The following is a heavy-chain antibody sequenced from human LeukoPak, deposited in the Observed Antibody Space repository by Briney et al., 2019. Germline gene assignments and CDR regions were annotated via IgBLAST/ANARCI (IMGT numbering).Heavy chain of an antibody. CDR3: ARDRAPTPRPQHDAFDI. CDR1: EGTFSSYA. V-gene: IGHV1-69*01. J-gene: IGHJ3*02. CDR2: IIPIFGTA. Sequence: ASVKVSCKASEGTFSSYAISWVRQAPGQGLEWMGGIIPIFGTANYAQKFQGRVTITADESTSTAYMELSSLRSEDTAVYYCARDRAPTPRPQHDAFDIWGQGTMVTVSS. D-gene: IGHD4-23*01.